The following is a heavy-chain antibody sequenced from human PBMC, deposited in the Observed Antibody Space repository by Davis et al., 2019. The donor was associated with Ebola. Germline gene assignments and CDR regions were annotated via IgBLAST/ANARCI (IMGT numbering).Heavy chain of an antibody. D-gene: IGHD3-9*01. V-gene: IGHV3-23*02. J-gene: IGHJ4*02. CDR3: AKVNVLRKLDWFLGYFDS. CDR1: GLTFGDTG. Sequence: GGSLRLSCVASGLTFGDTGMAWVRQAPGKGLQWVLSISGTGITYYEDSVKGRFSISRDNSKNTVYLFMNRLRDEDTAVYYCAKVNVLRKLDWFLGYFDSWGQGTLVTVSS. CDR2: ISGTGIT.